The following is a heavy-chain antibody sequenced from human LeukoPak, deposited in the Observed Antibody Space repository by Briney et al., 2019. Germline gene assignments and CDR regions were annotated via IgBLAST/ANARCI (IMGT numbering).Heavy chain of an antibody. CDR1: GFTFSSYW. J-gene: IGHJ4*02. V-gene: IGHV3-7*03. CDR2: IKQDGSEK. Sequence: GGSLRLSCAASGFTFSSYWMSWVRQAPGKGLEWVANIKQDGSEKYYVDSVKGRFTISRDNAKNSLYLQMNSLRAEDTAVYYCATETSVGALDYWGQGTLVTVSS. D-gene: IGHD1-26*01. CDR3: ATETSVGALDY.